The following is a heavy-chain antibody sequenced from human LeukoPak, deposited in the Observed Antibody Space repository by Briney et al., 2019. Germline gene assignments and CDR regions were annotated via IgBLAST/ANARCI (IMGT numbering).Heavy chain of an antibody. J-gene: IGHJ4*02. Sequence: GASVKVSCKASGGTFTSYAISWVRQAPGQGLEWMGGIIPIFGTANYAQKFQGRVTITADESTSTAYMELSSLRSEDTAVYYCASTYGTTDFGVVSPFDYWGQGTLVTVSS. CDR2: IIPIFGTA. D-gene: IGHD3-3*01. V-gene: IGHV1-69*13. CDR1: GGTFTSYA. CDR3: ASTYGTTDFGVVSPFDY.